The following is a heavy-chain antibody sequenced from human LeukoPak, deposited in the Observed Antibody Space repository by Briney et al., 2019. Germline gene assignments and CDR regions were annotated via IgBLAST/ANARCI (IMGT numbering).Heavy chain of an antibody. Sequence: ASVKVSCKAPGYTFTGYYMHWVRQAPGQGLEWMGWINPNSGGTNYAQKFQGRVTMTRDTSISTAYMELSRLRSDDTAVYYCARDRITMVRGVLRINWFDPWGQGTLVTVSS. V-gene: IGHV1-2*02. J-gene: IGHJ5*02. CDR1: GYTFTGYY. CDR2: INPNSGGT. D-gene: IGHD3-10*01. CDR3: ARDRITMVRGVLRINWFDP.